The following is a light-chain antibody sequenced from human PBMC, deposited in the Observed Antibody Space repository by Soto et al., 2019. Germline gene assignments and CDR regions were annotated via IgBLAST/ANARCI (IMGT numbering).Light chain of an antibody. CDR2: EVS. Sequence: QSALTQPPSASGSPGQSVTISCTGTSSDVGVYNYVSWYQQHPGKAPKLMIYEVSKRPSGFPDRFSGSKSGNTASLTVSGLQAEDEADYYCSSFAGNNNVVFGGGTQLTVL. J-gene: IGLJ2*01. V-gene: IGLV2-8*01. CDR1: SSDVGVYNY. CDR3: SSFAGNNNVV.